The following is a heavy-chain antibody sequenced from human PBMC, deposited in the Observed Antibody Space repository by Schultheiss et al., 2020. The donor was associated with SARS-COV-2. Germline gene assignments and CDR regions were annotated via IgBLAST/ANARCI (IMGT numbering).Heavy chain of an antibody. D-gene: IGHD4-23*01. CDR2: INPNSGGT. CDR1: GYTFTGYY. V-gene: IGHV1-2*02. CDR3: ARTAYDYGGNSPNDAFDI. Sequence: ASVKVSCKASGYTFTGYYMHWVRQAPGQGLEWMGWINPNSGGTNYAQKFQGRVTMTRDTSISTAYMELSRLRSDDTAVYYCARTAYDYGGNSPNDAFDIWGQGTMVTVSS. J-gene: IGHJ3*02.